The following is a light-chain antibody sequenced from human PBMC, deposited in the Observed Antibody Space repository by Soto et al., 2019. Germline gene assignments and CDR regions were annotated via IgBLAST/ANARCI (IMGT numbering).Light chain of an antibody. CDR3: QQVNSYPLT. CDR2: DAS. Sequence: AIQLTQSPSSLSASVGDRVNITCRASQGISSALAWYQQKPGKAPKLLIYDASSLESGVPSRFSGSGSGTDFTLTISSQQPEDFATYYCQQVNSYPLTFGGGTKVEIK. J-gene: IGKJ4*01. CDR1: QGISSA. V-gene: IGKV1-13*02.